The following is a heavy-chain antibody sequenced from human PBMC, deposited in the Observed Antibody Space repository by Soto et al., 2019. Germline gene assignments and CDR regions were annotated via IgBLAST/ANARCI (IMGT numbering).Heavy chain of an antibody. Sequence: QLHLVQSGAVVKKPGASVTVSCSASGYPVTAYYMHWVRQAPGRGLEWMGEINPATGAAKYTQTFQGRVTTIRATSTSTAFMELSGPTSEDTAVFYGARGGGVGVAGSAAFDMWGQGTLVTVSS. CDR1: GYPVTAYY. D-gene: IGHD3-3*01. CDR2: INPATGAA. CDR3: ARGGGVGVAGSAAFDM. V-gene: IGHV1-2*02. J-gene: IGHJ3*02.